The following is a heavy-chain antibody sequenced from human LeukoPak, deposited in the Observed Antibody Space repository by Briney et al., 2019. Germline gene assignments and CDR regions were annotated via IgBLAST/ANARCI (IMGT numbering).Heavy chain of an antibody. D-gene: IGHD4-17*01. V-gene: IGHV1-24*01. CDR3: ATGGADYGDYEDAFDI. Sequence: EASVKVSCKVSGYTLTELSMHWVRRAPGKGLEWMGGFDPEDGETIYAQKFQGRVTMTEDTSTDTAYMELSSLRSEDTAVYYCATGGADYGDYEDAFDIWGRGTMVTVSS. J-gene: IGHJ3*02. CDR1: GYTLTELS. CDR2: FDPEDGET.